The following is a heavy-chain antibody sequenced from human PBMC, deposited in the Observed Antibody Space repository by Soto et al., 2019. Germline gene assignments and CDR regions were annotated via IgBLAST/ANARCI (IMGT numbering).Heavy chain of an antibody. V-gene: IGHV3-11*04. CDR1: GFAFSDYY. CDR3: AKDMGYCSGGSCYRGAYFYCYMHV. D-gene: IGHD2-15*01. J-gene: IGHJ6*03. CDR2: ISSSGETI. Sequence: GSLRLSCAASGFAFSDYYMSWIRQAPGKGLEWVSYISSSGETIYYTDSVKGRFTISRDNAKNSLYLQMNSLTAEDTAVYYCAKDMGYCSGGSCYRGAYFYCYMHVWGKGTMLTVSS.